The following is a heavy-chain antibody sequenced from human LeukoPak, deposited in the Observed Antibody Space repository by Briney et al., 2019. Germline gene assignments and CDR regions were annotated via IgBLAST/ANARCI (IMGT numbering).Heavy chain of an antibody. V-gene: IGHV3-23*01. Sequence: GASLRLSCAASGFTFSSYAMSWVRQAPEKGLEWVSAISGSGGSTYYADSVKGRFTISRDNSKNTLYLQMNSLRAEDTAVYYCAKGGSSGYYFPFDYWGQGTLVTVSS. D-gene: IGHD3-22*01. CDR3: AKGGSSGYYFPFDY. CDR2: ISGSGGST. CDR1: GFTFSSYA. J-gene: IGHJ4*02.